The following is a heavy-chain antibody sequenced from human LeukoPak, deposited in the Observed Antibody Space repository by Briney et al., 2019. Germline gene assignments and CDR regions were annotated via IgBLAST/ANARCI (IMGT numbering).Heavy chain of an antibody. V-gene: IGHV3-53*01. J-gene: IGHJ4*02. D-gene: IGHD3-16*01. CDR2: IYSDGST. CDR3: ARVRGGGRASPCFDY. Sequence: GGSLRLSCAASGFIVSGDFMSWVRQAPGKGLEWVSVIYSDGSTYYADSVKGRFTISRDNSKNTLDLQMTGLRAEDTAVYYCARVRGGGRASPCFDYGGQGTLVPASS. CDR1: GFIVSGDF.